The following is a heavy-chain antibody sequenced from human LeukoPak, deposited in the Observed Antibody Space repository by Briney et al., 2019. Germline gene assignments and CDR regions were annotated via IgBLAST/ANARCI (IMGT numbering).Heavy chain of an antibody. CDR3: ARREKMATIGGYFDY. D-gene: IGHD5-24*01. V-gene: IGHV4-59*08. J-gene: IGHJ4*02. Sequence: SDTLSLTCTVSGGSISSYYWSWIRQPPEKGLEWIGYIYSSGSTNYNPSLRSRVTISVDTSKNQFSLKLSSVTAADTAVYYCARREKMATIGGYFDYWGQGTLVTVSS. CDR2: IYSSGST. CDR1: GGSISSYY.